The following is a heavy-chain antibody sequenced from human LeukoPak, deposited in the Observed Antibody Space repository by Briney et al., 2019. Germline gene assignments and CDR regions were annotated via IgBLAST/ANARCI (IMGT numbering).Heavy chain of an antibody. CDR2: ISGSGGST. D-gene: IGHD6-19*01. CDR3: AKERIGVDGDSSGMDV. Sequence: GGSLRLSCAASGFTFSSYAMSWVRQAPGKGLEWVSAISGSGGSTYYADSVKGRFTISRDNSKNTLYLQMNSLRAEDTAVYYCAKERIGVDGDSSGMDVWGQGTTVTVSS. V-gene: IGHV3-23*01. CDR1: GFTFSSYA. J-gene: IGHJ6*02.